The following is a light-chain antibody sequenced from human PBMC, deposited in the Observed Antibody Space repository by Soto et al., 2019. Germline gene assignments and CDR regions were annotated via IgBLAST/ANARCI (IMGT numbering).Light chain of an antibody. V-gene: IGLV2-14*01. CDR1: SSDVGGYKF. CDR2: EVS. CDR3: ATWDDSLPAV. J-gene: IGLJ2*01. Sequence: QSALTQPASVSGSPGQSITISCTGTSSDVGGYKFVSWYQQHPGKAPKLIIYEVSNRPSGVSNRFSGSKSGNTASLTISGLQAEDEADYYCATWDDSLPAVFGGGTKVTVL.